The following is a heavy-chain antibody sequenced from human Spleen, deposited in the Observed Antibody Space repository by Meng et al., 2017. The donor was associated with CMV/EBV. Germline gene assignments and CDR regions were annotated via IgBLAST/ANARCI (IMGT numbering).Heavy chain of an antibody. CDR1: GGTFCSYA. D-gene: IGHD5-18*01. CDR2: IIHHFGTA. J-gene: IGHJ4*02. CDR3: ASRRGYSYGSYNY. V-gene: IGHV1-69*01. Sequence: LVQRGAAGKLPGPSMMPPFWAVGGTFCSYAISCVSQAPGQGREWMVGIIHHFGTANYAQNFQGRVTITADESTSTVYMELSSLRSADTAVYYCASRRGYSYGSYNYWGQGTLVTVSS.